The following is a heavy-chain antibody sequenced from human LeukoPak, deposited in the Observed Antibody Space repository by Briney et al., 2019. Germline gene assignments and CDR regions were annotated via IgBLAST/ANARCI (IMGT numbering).Heavy chain of an antibody. J-gene: IGHJ5*02. Sequence: GGSLRLSCAASGFTFSSYAMSWVRQAPGKGLEWVSAISGSGGSTYYADSVKGRFTISRDNSKSTLYLQMNSLRAEDTAVYYCAKVAYGSGSYYPPSWFDPWGQGTLVTVSS. CDR1: GFTFSSYA. CDR3: AKVAYGSGSYYPPSWFDP. D-gene: IGHD3-10*01. CDR2: ISGSGGST. V-gene: IGHV3-23*01.